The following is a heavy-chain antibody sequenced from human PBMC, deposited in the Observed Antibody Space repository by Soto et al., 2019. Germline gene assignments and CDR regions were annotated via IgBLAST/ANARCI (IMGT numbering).Heavy chain of an antibody. CDR3: GIADSVTAPGGIAQ. D-gene: IGHD6-13*01. J-gene: IGHJ4*02. CDR2: IKQDGREQ. V-gene: IGHV3-7*01. Sequence: EVQVVESGGGFVQPWGSLRLSCAASGFTLSTYLMTWVRQAPGKGLEWVANIKQDGREQYYVDAVKGRFTVSRDNANNALYLQMNSLRTDETAMYDCGIADSVTAPGGIAQWCQG. CDR1: GFTLSTYL.